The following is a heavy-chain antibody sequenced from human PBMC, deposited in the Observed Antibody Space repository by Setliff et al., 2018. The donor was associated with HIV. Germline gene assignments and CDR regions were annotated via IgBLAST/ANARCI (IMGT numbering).Heavy chain of an antibody. CDR2: IYPGDSDT. J-gene: IGHJ6*02. CDR3: ARGVFPADTYYGMDV. D-gene: IGHD2-2*01. Sequence: PGESLKISCKGSGYNFTNYWIDWVRQMPRKGLEWMGIIYPGDSDTRYSPSFQGQVTISADKSINTAYLQWSSLKASDTAVYYCARGVFPADTYYGMDVWGQGTTVTVSS. V-gene: IGHV5-51*01. CDR1: GYNFTNYW.